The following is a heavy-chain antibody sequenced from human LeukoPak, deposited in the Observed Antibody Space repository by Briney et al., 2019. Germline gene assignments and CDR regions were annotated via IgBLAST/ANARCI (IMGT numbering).Heavy chain of an antibody. CDR1: GGSFSGYY. Sequence: SETLSLTCAVYGGSFSGYYWSWIRRPPGKGLEWIGEINHSGSTNYNPSLKSRVTISVDTSKNQFSLKLSSVTAADTAVYYCARGKTGLYYYYMDVWGKGTTVTVSS. D-gene: IGHD3-10*01. CDR3: ARGKTGLYYYYMDV. J-gene: IGHJ6*03. V-gene: IGHV4-34*01. CDR2: INHSGST.